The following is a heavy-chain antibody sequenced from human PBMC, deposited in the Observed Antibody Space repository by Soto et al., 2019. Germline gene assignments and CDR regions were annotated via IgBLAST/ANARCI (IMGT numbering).Heavy chain of an antibody. CDR1: GGSINSNNYY. Sequence: QLQLQESGPGLVKPSETLSLTCSVSGGSINSNNYYWAWIRQPPGKGLAWVASIYYDGSTYYNPSLKSRVTISVDASKNRFSLNLRSVTAADTAVYYCAKVVVAATRHTDFDSWGQGTLVTVSS. CDR3: AKVVVAATRHTDFDS. J-gene: IGHJ4*02. CDR2: IYYDGST. V-gene: IGHV4-39*02. D-gene: IGHD2-15*01.